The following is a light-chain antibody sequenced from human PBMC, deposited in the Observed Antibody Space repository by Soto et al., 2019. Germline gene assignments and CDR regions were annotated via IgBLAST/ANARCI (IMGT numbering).Light chain of an antibody. J-gene: IGKJ1*01. CDR1: QSVSSN. V-gene: IGKV3-15*01. CDR2: GAS. CDR3: QQYNNWPPWT. Sequence: EIVMTQSPATLSVTTGERATLSCRASQSVSSNLAWHQQKPGQAPRLLIYGASTRATGIPARFSGSGSGTEFTLTISSLQSEDFAVYYCQQYNNWPPWTFGQGTKV.